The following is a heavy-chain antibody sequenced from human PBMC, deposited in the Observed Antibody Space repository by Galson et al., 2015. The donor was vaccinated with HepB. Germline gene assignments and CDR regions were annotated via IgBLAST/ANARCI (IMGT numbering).Heavy chain of an antibody. J-gene: IGHJ4*02. CDR2: ISYDGSNK. V-gene: IGHV3-30*04. CDR1: GFTFSSYA. CDR3: AREGYSGYAYVFDY. D-gene: IGHD5-12*01. Sequence: SLRLSCAASGFTFSSYAMHWVRQAPGKGLEWVAVISYDGSNKYYADSVKGRFTISRDNSKNTLYLQMNSLRAEDTAVYYCAREGYSGYAYVFDYWGQGTLVTVSS.